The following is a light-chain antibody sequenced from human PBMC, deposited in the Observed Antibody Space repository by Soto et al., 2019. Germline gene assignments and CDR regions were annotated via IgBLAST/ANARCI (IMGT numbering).Light chain of an antibody. CDR2: EVN. CDR1: SSDVGSYDR. Sequence: QSALTQPASVSGSPGQSITISCTGTSSDVGSYDRVSWYQHHPGIAPALMIYEVNKRPSGVSNRFSGSKSGNTASLTISGLQAEDEADYYCCSSVGSPNWVFGGGTQLTVL. CDR3: CSSVGSPNWV. V-gene: IGLV2-23*02. J-gene: IGLJ7*01.